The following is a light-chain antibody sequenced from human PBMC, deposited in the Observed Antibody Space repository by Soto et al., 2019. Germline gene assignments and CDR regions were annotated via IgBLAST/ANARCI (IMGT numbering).Light chain of an antibody. V-gene: IGKV3-20*01. CDR1: QSVSTRS. CDR3: QQYESSPRT. J-gene: IGKJ1*01. CDR2: GAS. Sequence: EVVLTQSPGTLSLSPGERATLSCRASQSVSTRSLAWYQQKPGQAPRLLISGASSRAADIPDRFSGSGSGTDFTLTINRLEPEDFAVYYCQQYESSPRTFGQGTKVDIK.